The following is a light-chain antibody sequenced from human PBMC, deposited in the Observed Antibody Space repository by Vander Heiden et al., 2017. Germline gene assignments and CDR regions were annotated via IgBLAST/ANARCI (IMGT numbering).Light chain of an antibody. CDR1: SLRSYY. CDR3: YSSANSGKLRSV. J-gene: IGLJ2*01. Sequence: SSELTQDPAVSVALGQTVRITCQGDSLRSYYASWYKQKTGLDLVRGIVINSHRPSGIPDRFAFYSSRNNASSTVTGAKAEDEADDACYSSANSGKLRSVFGVGTKLTVL. V-gene: IGLV3-19*01. CDR2: INS.